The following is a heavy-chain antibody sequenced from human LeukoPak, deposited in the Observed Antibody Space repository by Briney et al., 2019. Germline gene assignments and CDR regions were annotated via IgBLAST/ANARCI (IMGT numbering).Heavy chain of an antibody. CDR1: GFTFSSYS. Sequence: GGSLRLSCAASGFTFSSYSMNWVRQAPGKGLEWVSSVSSSSVYIYYADSAEGRFTISRDNAKNSLYLQMNSLRAEDTAVYYCARDLYSYGSYYMDVWGKGTTFTVSS. D-gene: IGHD5-18*01. V-gene: IGHV3-21*01. J-gene: IGHJ6*03. CDR2: VSSSSVYI. CDR3: ARDLYSYGSYYMDV.